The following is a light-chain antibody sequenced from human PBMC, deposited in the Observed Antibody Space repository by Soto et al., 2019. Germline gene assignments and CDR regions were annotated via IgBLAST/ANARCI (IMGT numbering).Light chain of an antibody. Sequence: EIVLTQSTATLSLSPGERVTLSCRASQSVGSKLAWFQQKPGQAPRLLIYDASNRATGIPARFSGSGSGTDFTVTVSSLEPEDFAVYYCQQRSNWPITFGQGTRLEIK. CDR2: DAS. CDR1: QSVGSK. J-gene: IGKJ5*01. CDR3: QQRSNWPIT. V-gene: IGKV3-11*01.